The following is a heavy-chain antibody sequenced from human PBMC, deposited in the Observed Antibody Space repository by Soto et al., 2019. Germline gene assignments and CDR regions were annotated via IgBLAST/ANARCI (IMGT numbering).Heavy chain of an antibody. D-gene: IGHD3-22*01. V-gene: IGHV3-30*18. CDR3: AKGGRYYDSSGYPTDYYYYGMDV. Sequence: GGSLRLSCAAPGFTFSSYGMHWVRQAPGKGLEWVAVISYDGSNKYYADSVKGRFTISRDNSKNTLYLQMNSLRAEDTAVYYCAKGGRYYDSSGYPTDYYYYGMDVWGQGTTVTVSS. CDR2: ISYDGSNK. CDR1: GFTFSSYG. J-gene: IGHJ6*02.